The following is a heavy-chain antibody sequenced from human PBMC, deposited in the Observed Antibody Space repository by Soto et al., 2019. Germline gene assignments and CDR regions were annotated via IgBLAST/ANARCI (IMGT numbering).Heavy chain of an antibody. Sequence: AGGSLRLSCTASGFTFGDYAMSWFRQAPGKGLEWVGFIRSKAYGGTTEYAASVKGRFTISRDDSKSIAYLQMNSLKTEDTAVYYCTRDGPHYGVGGYYGMDVWGQGTTVTVSS. CDR1: GFTFGDYA. D-gene: IGHD4-17*01. CDR3: TRDGPHYGVGGYYGMDV. J-gene: IGHJ6*02. V-gene: IGHV3-49*03. CDR2: IRSKAYGGTT.